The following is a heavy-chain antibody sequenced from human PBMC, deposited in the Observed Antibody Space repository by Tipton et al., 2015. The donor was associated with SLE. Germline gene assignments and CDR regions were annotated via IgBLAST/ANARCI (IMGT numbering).Heavy chain of an antibody. CDR3: ARATEKLAARKAFDI. D-gene: IGHD6-6*01. V-gene: IGHV4-59*01. CDR1: GGSISSYY. J-gene: IGHJ3*02. Sequence: TLSLTCAVYGGSISSYYWTWIRQPPGKGLEWIGYIYYSGSTNYNPSLKSRVTISVDTSKNQFSLKLSSVTAADTAVYYCARATEKLAARKAFDIWGQGTMVTVSS. CDR2: IYYSGST.